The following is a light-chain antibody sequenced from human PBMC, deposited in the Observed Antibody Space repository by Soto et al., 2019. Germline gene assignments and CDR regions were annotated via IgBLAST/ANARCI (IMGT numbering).Light chain of an antibody. J-gene: IGLJ3*02. CDR3: VTWNGNTWV. V-gene: IGLV4-60*01. Sequence: QSVLTQSSSASASLGSSVKLTCSLSSGHSEYTIAWHQQHPGKAPRFLMKVENSGAYNKGSGVPDRFSGSSSGADRYLTISNLQSDDEADYYCVTWNGNTWVSGAGTKLTVL. CDR2: VENSGAY. CDR1: SGHSEYT.